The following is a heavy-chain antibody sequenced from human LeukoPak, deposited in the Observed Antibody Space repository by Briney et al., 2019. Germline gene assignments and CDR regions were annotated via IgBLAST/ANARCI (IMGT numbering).Heavy chain of an antibody. CDR1: GFTFSSYS. D-gene: IGHD4-17*01. CDR3: AKATPSSYGDYGMDV. Sequence: PGGSLRLSCAASGFTFSSYSMNWVRQAPGKGLEWVAVISYDGSNKYYADSVKGRFTISRDNSKNTLYLQMNSLRAEDTAVYYCAKATPSSYGDYGMDVWGQGTTVTVSS. J-gene: IGHJ6*02. V-gene: IGHV3-30*18. CDR2: ISYDGSNK.